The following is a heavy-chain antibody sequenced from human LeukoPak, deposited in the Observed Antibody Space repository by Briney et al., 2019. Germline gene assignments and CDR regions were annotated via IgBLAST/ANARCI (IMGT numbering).Heavy chain of an antibody. Sequence: QSGGSLRLSCAASGFTFSNYAMNWVRQAPGKGLEWVSSISGSGGSAYYADSVKGRFTISRDNSKNTVYLQMNSLRAEDTAVYYCVKDHDYDTSGPHWGQGTLVSVSS. CDR1: GFTFSNYA. CDR3: VKDHDYDTSGPH. J-gene: IGHJ4*02. D-gene: IGHD3-22*01. CDR2: ISGSGGSA. V-gene: IGHV3-23*01.